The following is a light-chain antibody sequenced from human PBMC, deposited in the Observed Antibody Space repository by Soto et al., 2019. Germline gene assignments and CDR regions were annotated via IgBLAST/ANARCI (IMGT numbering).Light chain of an antibody. Sequence: EIVMTQSPATLSVSPGERATLSCRASQSVSTYLAWYQQKRDQAPRLLIYSASTRATGIPARFSGGGSGTEFTLTISSLQSEDFAVYICQQYNDWPPRWTFGQGTKVEIK. V-gene: IGKV3-15*01. CDR3: QQYNDWPPRWT. J-gene: IGKJ1*01. CDR2: SAS. CDR1: QSVSTY.